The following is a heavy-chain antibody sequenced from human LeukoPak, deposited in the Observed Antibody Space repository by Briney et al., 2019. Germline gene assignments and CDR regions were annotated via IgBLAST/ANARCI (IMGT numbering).Heavy chain of an antibody. CDR2: IGAYNGNT. CDR1: GYTFTSYG. V-gene: IGHV1-18*01. CDR3: GRDPHSGSYSP. D-gene: IGHD1-26*01. J-gene: IGHJ5*02. Sequence: ASVKVSCKASGYTFTSYGISWVRQAPGQGLEWMGWIGAYNGNTNYAQKLQGRVTMTTDTSTSTAYMELRSLRSDDTAVYYCGRDPHSGSYSPWGKETLVTVS.